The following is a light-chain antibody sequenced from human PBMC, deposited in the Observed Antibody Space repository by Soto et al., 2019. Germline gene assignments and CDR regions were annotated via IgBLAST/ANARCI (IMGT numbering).Light chain of an antibody. CDR3: CSYAGSYSVV. J-gene: IGLJ2*01. V-gene: IGLV2-11*01. CDR2: EVS. CDR1: SSDVGAYNH. Sequence: QSALTQPPSVSGSPGQSVTISCTGTSSDVGAYNHVSWYQQYPGKAPTLMIFEVSQRPSRVPYRFSGSKSGNAASLTISGLQAEDEADYYCCSYAGSYSVVFGGGTK.